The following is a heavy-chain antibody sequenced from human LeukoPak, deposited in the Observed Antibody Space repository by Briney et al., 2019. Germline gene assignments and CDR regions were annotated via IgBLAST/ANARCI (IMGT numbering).Heavy chain of an antibody. CDR2: ISSNSGTI. V-gene: IGHV3-48*01. D-gene: IGHD3-22*01. CDR3: AKVLRSGYYYGYAFDI. J-gene: IGHJ3*02. CDR1: GFTFSFYS. Sequence: PGGSLRLSCAASGFTFSFYSMNWVRQAPGKGLEWVSYISSNSGTIYYADSVKGRFTISRDNSKNTLYLQMNSLRAEDTAVYYCAKVLRSGYYYGYAFDIWGQGTMVTVSS.